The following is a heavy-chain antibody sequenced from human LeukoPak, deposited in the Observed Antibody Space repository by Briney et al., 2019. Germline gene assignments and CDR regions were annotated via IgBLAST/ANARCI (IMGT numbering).Heavy chain of an antibody. D-gene: IGHD3-22*01. CDR2: ISSSSSYI. CDR3: ARVGWGMIVES. V-gene: IGHV3-21*01. CDR1: GFTFSSYS. J-gene: IGHJ4*02. Sequence: GGSLRLSCAASGFTFSSYSMNWVRQAPGKGLEWVSSISSSSSYIYYADSVKGRFAISRDNAKNSLYLQMNSLRAEDTAVYYCARVGWGMIVESWGQGTLVTVSS.